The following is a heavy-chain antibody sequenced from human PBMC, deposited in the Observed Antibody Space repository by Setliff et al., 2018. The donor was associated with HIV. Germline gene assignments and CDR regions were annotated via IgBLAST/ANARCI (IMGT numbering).Heavy chain of an antibody. CDR3: ATRQAPRSCYMDV. V-gene: IGHV3-23*01. CDR2: IRGTGGDT. J-gene: IGHJ6*03. CDR1: GFTFSNSL. Sequence: GGSLRLSCAASGFTFSNSLMTWVRQAPGKGLEWVSSIRGTGGDTYYSDSVKGRFTISRDNSKNTLYLQMDGLRAEDTAVYYCATRQAPRSCYMDVWGKGTTVTVS. D-gene: IGHD6-6*01.